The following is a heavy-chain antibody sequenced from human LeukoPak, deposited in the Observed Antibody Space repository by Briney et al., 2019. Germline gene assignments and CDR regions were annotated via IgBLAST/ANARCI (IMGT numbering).Heavy chain of an antibody. J-gene: IGHJ4*02. D-gene: IGHD3-9*01. CDR2: IKQDGSEK. CDR3: ARGLAGYYFIGDY. Sequence: GGSLRLSCAASGFTFSSYWMSWVRQAPGKGLEWVANIKQDGSEKYYVDSVKGRFTISRDNAKNSLYLQMNSLRVEDTAVYYCARGLAGYYFIGDYWGQGTLVTVSS. CDR1: GFTFSSYW. V-gene: IGHV3-7*01.